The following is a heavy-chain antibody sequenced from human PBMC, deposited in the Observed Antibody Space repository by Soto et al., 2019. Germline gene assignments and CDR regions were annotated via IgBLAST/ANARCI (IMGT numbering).Heavy chain of an antibody. V-gene: IGHV3-23*01. J-gene: IGHJ3*02. CDR2: ISGSGGST. CDR1: GFPFSSYA. Sequence: GGSLRLSCAASGFPFSSYAMSWVRQAPWKGLEWVSAISGSGGSTYYADSVKGRFTISRDNSKNTLYLQMNSLRAEDTAVYYCAKKHDYDSPGDAFDIWGKGTMVTVSS. D-gene: IGHD3-10*01. CDR3: AKKHDYDSPGDAFDI.